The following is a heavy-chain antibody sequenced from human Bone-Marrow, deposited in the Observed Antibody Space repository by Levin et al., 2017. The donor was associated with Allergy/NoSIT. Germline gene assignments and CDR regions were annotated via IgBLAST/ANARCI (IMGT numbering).Heavy chain of an antibody. CDR3: ARDGFTLLSPRPPPKYGMDV. Sequence: SCAASGFTFSSYAMHWVRQAPGKGLEWVAVISYDGSNKYYADSVKGRFTISRDNSKNTLYLQMNSLRAEDTAVYYCARDGFTLLSPRPPPKYGMDVWGQGTTVTVSS. D-gene: IGHD2-2*01. V-gene: IGHV3-30-3*01. J-gene: IGHJ6*02. CDR1: GFTFSSYA. CDR2: ISYDGSNK.